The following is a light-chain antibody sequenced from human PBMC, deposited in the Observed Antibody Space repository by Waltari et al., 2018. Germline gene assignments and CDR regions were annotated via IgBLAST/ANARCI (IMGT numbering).Light chain of an antibody. CDR3: LQHSSYPLT. V-gene: IGKV1-17*01. Sequence: DIQMTQSPSSLSASVGDRVTIPCRASQGIRNDLDWYQQKPGKAPKRQIYAASSLQSGVPSRFSGSGSGTEFTLTISSLQPEDFATYYCLQHSSYPLTFGGGTKVEIK. CDR1: QGIRND. J-gene: IGKJ4*01. CDR2: AAS.